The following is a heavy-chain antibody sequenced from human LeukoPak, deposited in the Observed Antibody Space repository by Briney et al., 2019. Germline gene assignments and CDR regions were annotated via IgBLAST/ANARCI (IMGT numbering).Heavy chain of an antibody. D-gene: IGHD3-10*01. J-gene: IGHJ4*02. CDR1: GGSISSYY. V-gene: IGHV4-4*07. CDR3: ARPLDPYGSGSPYRF. CDR2: IYTSGST. Sequence: SETLSLTCTVSGGSISSYYWSWIRQPAGKGLEWIGRIYTSGSTNYNPSLKSRVTMSVDTSKNQFSLKLSSVTAADTAVYYCARPLDPYGSGSPYRFWGQGTLVTVSS.